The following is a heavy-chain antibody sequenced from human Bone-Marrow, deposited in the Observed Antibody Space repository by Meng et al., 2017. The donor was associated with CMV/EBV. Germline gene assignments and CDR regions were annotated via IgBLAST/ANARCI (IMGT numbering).Heavy chain of an antibody. CDR3: ARDRLTMVRGVIFYYGMDV. V-gene: IGHV3-30-3*01. D-gene: IGHD3-10*01. CDR2: ISYDGSNK. J-gene: IGHJ6*01. CDR1: GFTFSSYA. Sequence: GESLKISCAASGFTFSSYAMHWVRQAPGKGLEWVAVISYDGSNKYYADSVKGRFTISRDNSKNTLYLQMNSLRAEDTAVYYCARDRLTMVRGVIFYYGMDVWGQGTTVTGSS.